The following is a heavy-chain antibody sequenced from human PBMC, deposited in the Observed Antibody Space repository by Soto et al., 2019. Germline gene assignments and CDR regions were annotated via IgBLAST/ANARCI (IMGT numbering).Heavy chain of an antibody. CDR2: MIPIFGTA. CDR3: ARLQGYDSSGYPGY. Sequence: SVKVSCKASGGTFSSYAISWVRQAPGQGLEWMGGMIPIFGTANYARKFQGRVTITADESTSTAYMELSSLRSEDTAVYYCARLQGYDSSGYPGYWGQGTLVTVSS. V-gene: IGHV1-69*13. J-gene: IGHJ4*02. CDR1: GGTFSSYA. D-gene: IGHD3-22*01.